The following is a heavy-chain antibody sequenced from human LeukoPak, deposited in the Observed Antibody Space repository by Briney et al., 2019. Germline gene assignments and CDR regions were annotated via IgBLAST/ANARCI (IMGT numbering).Heavy chain of an antibody. D-gene: IGHD2-2*01. CDR1: GGSFSGYY. CDR2: INHSGST. Sequence: SETLSLTCAVYGGSFSGYYWSWSRQPPGKGLEWIGEINHSGSTNYNPSLKSRVTISVDTSKNQFSLKLSSVTAADTAVYYCATGPRPQLISRKYLQHWGQGTLVTVSS. V-gene: IGHV4-34*01. CDR3: ATGPRPQLISRKYLQH. J-gene: IGHJ1*01.